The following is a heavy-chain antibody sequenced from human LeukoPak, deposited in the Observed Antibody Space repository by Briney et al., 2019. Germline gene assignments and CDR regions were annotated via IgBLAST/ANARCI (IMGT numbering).Heavy chain of an antibody. CDR3: ARDTYRFFDL. CDR1: GFTFNTYW. Sequence: GGSLRLSCTASGFTFNTYWMGWVRQAPGKGLEWVADIKEDGSDKYSVDSVKGRFTISRDNTENSLYLHMDSLRAEDTAVYYCARDTYRFFDLWGRGTLVTVSS. V-gene: IGHV3-7*01. CDR2: IKEDGSDK. J-gene: IGHJ2*01.